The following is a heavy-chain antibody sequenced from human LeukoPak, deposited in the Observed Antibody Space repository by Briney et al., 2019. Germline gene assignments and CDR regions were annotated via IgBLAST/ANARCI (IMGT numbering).Heavy chain of an antibody. J-gene: IGHJ5*02. CDR3: ASEGSGWYSNWFDP. Sequence: GGSLRLSCAASGFTFSRYAMTWVRQAPGKGLEWVSSISTSGGSTYYADSVKGRFTISRDNAKNSLYLQMNSLRDEDTAVYYCASEGSGWYSNWFDPWGQGTLVTVSS. D-gene: IGHD6-19*01. V-gene: IGHV3-48*02. CDR2: ISTSGGST. CDR1: GFTFSRYA.